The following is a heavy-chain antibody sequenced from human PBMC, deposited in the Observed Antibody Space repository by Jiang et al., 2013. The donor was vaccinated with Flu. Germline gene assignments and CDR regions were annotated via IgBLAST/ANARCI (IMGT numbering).Heavy chain of an antibody. D-gene: IGHD3-3*01. CDR1: GDTFSSLY. CDR3: AASYNFWSGSHY. V-gene: IGHV1-46*03. CDR2: INPSGGNT. Sequence: GAEVKKPGASVKISCKASGDTFSSLYVQWVRQAPGQGLEWMGMINPSGGNTSFAKNFQGRLTMTRDTSTTTVYMELTSLTSEDTAVYFCAASYNFWSGSHYWGQGTLVTVSS. J-gene: IGHJ4*02.